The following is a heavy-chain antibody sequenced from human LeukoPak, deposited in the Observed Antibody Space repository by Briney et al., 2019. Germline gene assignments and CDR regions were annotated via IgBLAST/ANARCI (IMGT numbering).Heavy chain of an antibody. D-gene: IGHD2-15*01. J-gene: IGHJ2*01. Sequence: GGSLRLSCAASGFTFSSYAMSWVRQAPGKGLEWVSAISGSGGSTYYADSVKGRFTISRDNSKNTLYLQMNSLRAEDTAVYYCAKDEGYCSGGSCYSSWYFDLWGCGTLVTVSS. V-gene: IGHV3-23*01. CDR1: GFTFSSYA. CDR2: ISGSGGST. CDR3: AKDEGYCSGGSCYSSWYFDL.